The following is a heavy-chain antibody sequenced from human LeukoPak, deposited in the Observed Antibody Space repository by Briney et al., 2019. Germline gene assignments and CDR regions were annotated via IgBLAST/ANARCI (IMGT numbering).Heavy chain of an antibody. CDR1: GFTFSSYG. Sequence: PGGSLRLSCAASGFTFSSYGMHWVRQAPGKGLERVAFIRYDGSNKYYADSVKGRFTISRDNSKNTLYLQMNSLRAEDTAVYYCAKDRDYGDYLFDYWGQGTLVTVSS. CDR2: IRYDGSNK. CDR3: AKDRDYGDYLFDY. J-gene: IGHJ4*02. D-gene: IGHD4-17*01. V-gene: IGHV3-30*02.